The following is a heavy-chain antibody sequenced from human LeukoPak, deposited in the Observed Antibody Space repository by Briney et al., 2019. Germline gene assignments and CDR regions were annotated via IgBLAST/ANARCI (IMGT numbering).Heavy chain of an antibody. CDR1: GFTFSTYE. CDR3: ARGPSVGSSWSPDY. J-gene: IGHJ4*02. Sequence: GGSLRLSCAASGFTFSTYEMNWVRQAPGKGLEWLSYISSSGSTIYYADSVKGRFTISRDNAKNSLFLQMNSLRAEDTAIYYCARGPSVGSSWSPDYWGQGTLVTVSS. V-gene: IGHV3-48*03. D-gene: IGHD6-13*01. CDR2: ISSSGSTI.